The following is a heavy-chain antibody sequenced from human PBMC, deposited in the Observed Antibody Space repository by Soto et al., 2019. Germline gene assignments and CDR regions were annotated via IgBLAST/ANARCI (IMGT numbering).Heavy chain of an antibody. CDR3: ARYYYDSSGYRFDP. J-gene: IGHJ5*02. D-gene: IGHD3-22*01. CDR2: INPNSGGT. V-gene: IGHV1-2*02. Sequence: VKVSCKASGYTFTGYYMHWVRQAPGQGLEWMGWINPNSGGTNYAQKFQGRVTMTRDTSISTAYMELSRLRSDDTAVYYCARYYYDSSGYRFDPWGQGTLVTVSS. CDR1: GYTFTGYY.